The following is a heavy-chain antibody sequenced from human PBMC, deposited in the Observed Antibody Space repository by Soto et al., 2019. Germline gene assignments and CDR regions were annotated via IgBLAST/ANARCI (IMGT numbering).Heavy chain of an antibody. J-gene: IGHJ6*02. CDR1: GFTVSSNY. D-gene: IGHD4-17*01. CDR3: AREGGYSVTTGLYYYGMDV. CDR2: IYSGGST. Sequence: PGGSLRLSCAASGFTVSSNYMSWVRQAPGKGLEWVSVIYSGGSTYYADSVKGRFTISRDNSKNTLYLQMNSLRAEDAAVYYCAREGGYSVTTGLYYYGMDVWGQGTTVTVSS. V-gene: IGHV3-53*01.